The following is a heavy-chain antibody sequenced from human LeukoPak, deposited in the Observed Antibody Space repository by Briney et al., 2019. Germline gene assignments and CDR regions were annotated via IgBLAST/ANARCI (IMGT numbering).Heavy chain of an antibody. CDR1: GGSISSGGYP. V-gene: IGHV4-30-2*01. D-gene: IGHD1-1*01. Sequence: PSETLSLTCAVSGGSISSGGYPWSWIRQPPGKGLEWIGYIYHSGSTYYNPSLKSRVTISVDRSKNQFSLKLSSVTAADTAVYYCARAGELDYYFDYWGQGTLVTVSS. CDR2: IYHSGST. J-gene: IGHJ4*02. CDR3: ARAGELDYYFDY.